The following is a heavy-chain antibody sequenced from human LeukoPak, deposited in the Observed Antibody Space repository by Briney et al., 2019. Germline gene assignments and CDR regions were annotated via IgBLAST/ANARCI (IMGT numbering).Heavy chain of an antibody. Sequence: PSETLSLTCTVSGGSISSSRYYWGWIRQPPGKGLEWIGSIYHSGSTYYNPSLKSRVTISVDTSKNQFSLKLSSVTAADTAVYYCARADYGDFFDYWGQGTLVTVSS. V-gene: IGHV4-39*07. CDR3: ARADYGDFFDY. J-gene: IGHJ4*02. CDR2: IYHSGST. D-gene: IGHD4-17*01. CDR1: GGSISSSRYY.